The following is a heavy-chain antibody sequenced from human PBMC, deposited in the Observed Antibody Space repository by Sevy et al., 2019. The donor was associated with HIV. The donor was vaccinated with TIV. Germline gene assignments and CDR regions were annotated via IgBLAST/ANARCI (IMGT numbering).Heavy chain of an antibody. CDR1: GFTFGNYT. CDR3: AKEQGYYYDRTGEYYFDY. CDR2: ITSSGDTT. J-gene: IGHJ4*02. V-gene: IGHV3-23*01. Sequence: VGSLRLSCAVSGFTFGNYTMSWVRQAPGKGLEWVSSITSSGDTTYYTDSVKGRFTISRDNSKNTLYLQMNSLRAEDTAVYFCAKEQGYYYDRTGEYYFDYWGQGTLVTVSS. D-gene: IGHD3-22*01.